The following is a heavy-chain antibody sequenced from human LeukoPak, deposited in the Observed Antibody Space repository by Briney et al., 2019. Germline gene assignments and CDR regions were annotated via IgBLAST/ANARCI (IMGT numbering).Heavy chain of an antibody. J-gene: IGHJ4*02. CDR2: IYYNGRT. CDR1: GGSISGHY. V-gene: IGHV4-59*11. D-gene: IGHD3-10*01. Sequence: SETLSLTCTVSGGSISGHYWSWIRQPPGKGLEWIGYIYYNGRTNHNPSLTSRVTISLDTSKNQSSLKLGSVTAADTAVYYCASHYGSGFDDWGQGALVTVSS. CDR3: ASHYGSGFDD.